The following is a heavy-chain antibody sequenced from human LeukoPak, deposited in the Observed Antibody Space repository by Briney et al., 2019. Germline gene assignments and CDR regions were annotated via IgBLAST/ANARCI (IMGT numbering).Heavy chain of an antibody. D-gene: IGHD2-15*01. CDR3: ARPPYCSGGSCYGRDWFDP. CDR1: EFTVSSNY. CDR2: IYSGGST. Sequence: GGSLRLSCAASEFTVSSNYMSWVRQAPGKGLEWVSVIYSGGSTYYADSVKGRFTISRDNSKNTLYLQMNSLRAEDTAVYYCARPPYCSGGSCYGRDWFDPWGQGTLVTVSS. J-gene: IGHJ5*02. V-gene: IGHV3-66*04.